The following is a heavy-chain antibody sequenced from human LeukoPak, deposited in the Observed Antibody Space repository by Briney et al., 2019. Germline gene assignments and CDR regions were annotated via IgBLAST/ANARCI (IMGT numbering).Heavy chain of an antibody. CDR1: GYTFTSYD. V-gene: IGHV1-8*01. Sequence: ASVTVSCKSSGYTFTSYDINLMRHPTGQGLELMGCMNPNSGNTAYSQKFQGRVTMTRNTSISTAYMDLSSLRSEDTAVYYCARVIKLRYYYDRGQLYYFDYWGQGTLVTVSS. CDR2: MNPNSGNT. J-gene: IGHJ4*02. D-gene: IGHD3-22*01. CDR3: ARVIKLRYYYDRGQLYYFDY.